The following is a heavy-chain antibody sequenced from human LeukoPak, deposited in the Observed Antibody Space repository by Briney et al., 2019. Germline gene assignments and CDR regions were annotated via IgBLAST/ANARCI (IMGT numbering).Heavy chain of an antibody. V-gene: IGHV1-2*06. Sequence: ASVKVSCKASGYTFTGYYMRWVRQAPGQGLEWMGRINPNSGGTNYAQKFQGRVTMTRDTSISTAYMELSRLRSDDTAVYYCARDRAAGDFDYWGQGTLVTVSS. CDR3: ARDRAAGDFDY. CDR2: INPNSGGT. J-gene: IGHJ4*02. CDR1: GYTFTGYY. D-gene: IGHD6-13*01.